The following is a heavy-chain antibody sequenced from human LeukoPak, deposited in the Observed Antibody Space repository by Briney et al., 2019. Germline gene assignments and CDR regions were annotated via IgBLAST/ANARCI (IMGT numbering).Heavy chain of an antibody. CDR2: INHSGST. Sequence: PGGSLRLSCAASGFTFSSYSMNWVRQAPGKGLEWIGEINHSGSTNYNPSLKSRVTISVDTSKNQFSLKLSSVTAADTAVYYCARTTYYDILTGYPPPNWFDPWGQGTLVTVSS. V-gene: IGHV4-34*01. J-gene: IGHJ5*02. CDR3: ARTTYYDILTGYPPPNWFDP. CDR1: GFTFSSYS. D-gene: IGHD3-9*01.